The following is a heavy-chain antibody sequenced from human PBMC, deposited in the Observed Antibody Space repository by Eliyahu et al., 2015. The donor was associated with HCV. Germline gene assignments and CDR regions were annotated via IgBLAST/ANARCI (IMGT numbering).Heavy chain of an antibody. J-gene: IGHJ3*02. D-gene: IGHD3-22*01. CDR2: IYYSGTT. CDR3: ARDRYYDRSSYPLLGFDI. V-gene: IGHV4-39*07. CDR1: GGSITSSHYY. Sequence: QLQLQESGPGLVRPSETLSLPCSVSGGSITSSHYYWGWIRQPPGKALEWIGTIYYSGTTYFNPSLKSRLTISVDTSKNQFSLRLSSVTAADTAVYYCARDRYYDRSSYPLLGFDIWGQGTVVLVSS.